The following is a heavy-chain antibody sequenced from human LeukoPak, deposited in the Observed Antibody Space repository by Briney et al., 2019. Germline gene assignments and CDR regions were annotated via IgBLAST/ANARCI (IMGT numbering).Heavy chain of an antibody. J-gene: IGHJ4*02. Sequence: GGSLRLSCAASGFTFSSYSMNWVRQAPGKGLDWVSSISSSSTYINYADSVKGRFTISRDNAMNSLYLQINSLRVEDTAVYYCVRERFHGSGAPKFDFWGQGTLLTVSS. V-gene: IGHV3-21*01. CDR1: GFTFSSYS. CDR3: VRERFHGSGAPKFDF. D-gene: IGHD3-10*01. CDR2: ISSSSTYI.